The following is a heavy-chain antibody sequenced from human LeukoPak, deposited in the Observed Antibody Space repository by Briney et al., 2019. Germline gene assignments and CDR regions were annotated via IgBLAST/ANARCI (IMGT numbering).Heavy chain of an antibody. J-gene: IGHJ4*02. D-gene: IGHD2-2*01. CDR2: ISYDGSNK. CDR3: AKSGHCSSTSCPEDYFDY. Sequence: GGSLRLSCAASGFTFSSYSMNWVRQAPGKGLEWVAVISYDGSNKYYADSVKGRFTISRDNSKNTLYLQMNSLRAEDTAVYYCAKSGHCSSTSCPEDYFDYWGQGTLVTVSS. V-gene: IGHV3-30*18. CDR1: GFTFSSYS.